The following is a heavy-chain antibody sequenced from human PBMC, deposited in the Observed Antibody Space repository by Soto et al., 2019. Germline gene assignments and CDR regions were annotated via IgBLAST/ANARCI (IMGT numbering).Heavy chain of an antibody. Sequence: QVQLQQWGAGLLKPSETLSLTCAVYGGSFSGYFWSWIRQPPGKGLEWIGEINHSGSTNYNPSLKSRVTISVDTSENQFSLKLSSVTAADMARYYCTRGREVTVTDDLVAFDIWGQGTRVTVSS. CDR1: GGSFSGYF. D-gene: IGHD4-17*01. CDR3: TRGREVTVTDDLVAFDI. CDR2: INHSGST. V-gene: IGHV4-34*01. J-gene: IGHJ3*02.